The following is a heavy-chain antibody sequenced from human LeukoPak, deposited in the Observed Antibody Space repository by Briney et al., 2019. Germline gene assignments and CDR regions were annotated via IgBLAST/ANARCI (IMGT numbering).Heavy chain of an antibody. CDR3: ARDQTGSLDY. CDR1: GFTFKHYM. J-gene: IGHJ4*02. D-gene: IGHD1-26*01. V-gene: IGHV3-21*01. Sequence: KPGGSLRLSCAASGFTFKHYMMNWVRQAPGKGLEWVSSISSTGAHIYNADSVKGRFTISRDSANNSLFLQMNSLRAEDTAIYYCARDQTGSLDYWGQGTLVTVSS. CDR2: ISSTGAHI.